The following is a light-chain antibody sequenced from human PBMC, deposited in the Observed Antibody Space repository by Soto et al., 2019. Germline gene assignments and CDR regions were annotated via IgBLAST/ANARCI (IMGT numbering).Light chain of an antibody. CDR3: AAWDDSLNGPYV. V-gene: IGLV1-44*01. CDR1: SSNIGSNT. Sequence: QSVLTQPPSASGTPGQRFTISCSGSSSNIGSNTVNWYQQLPGTAPKLLIYSNNQRPSGVPDRFSGSKSGTSASLAISGLQSEDEADYYCAAWDDSLNGPYVFGTGTKLTVL. J-gene: IGLJ1*01. CDR2: SNN.